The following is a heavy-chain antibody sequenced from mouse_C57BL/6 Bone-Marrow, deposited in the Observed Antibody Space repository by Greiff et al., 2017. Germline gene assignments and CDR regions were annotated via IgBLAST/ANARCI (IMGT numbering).Heavy chain of an antibody. J-gene: IGHJ3*01. Sequence: VQLQQPGAELVKPGATVKLSCKASGYTFTSYWMQWVKQRPGQGLEWIGEIDPSDSYANFNQKFKGKGTLTVDTSSCTAYMQLISLTSEDSAVYSCARLWGLRGFAYWGQGTLVTVSA. CDR1: GYTFTSYW. CDR2: IDPSDSYA. CDR3: ARLWGLRGFAY. D-gene: IGHD3-1*01. V-gene: IGHV1-50*01.